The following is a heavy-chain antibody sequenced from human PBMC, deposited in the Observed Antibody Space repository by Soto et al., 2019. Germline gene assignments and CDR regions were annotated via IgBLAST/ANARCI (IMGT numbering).Heavy chain of an antibody. J-gene: IGHJ6*03. V-gene: IGHV1-8*01. Sequence: ASVKVSCKASGYTFTSYDINWVRQATGQGLEWMGWMNPNSGNTGYAQKFQGRVTMTRNTSISTAYMELSSLRSEDTAVYYCARVREQLVDYYYYYMHVWGQGTTVTVSS. CDR3: ARVREQLVDYYYYYMHV. CDR2: MNPNSGNT. D-gene: IGHD6-13*01. CDR1: GYTFTSYD.